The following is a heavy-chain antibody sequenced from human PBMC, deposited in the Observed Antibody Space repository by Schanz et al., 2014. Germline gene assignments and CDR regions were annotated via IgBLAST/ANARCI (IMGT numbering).Heavy chain of an antibody. Sequence: QVQLVESGGGVVQPGRSLRLSCAASGFTFSSYAMHWVRQAPGKGLEWVAVISHDGSNKYYADSVEGRFTISRDVAKNTLYLQMFSLRAEDMGVYYCAGGKTTGLAYWGQGTQVAVSS. D-gene: IGHD4-4*01. CDR3: AGGKTTGLAY. CDR2: ISHDGSNK. CDR1: GFTFSSYA. V-gene: IGHV3-30*14. J-gene: IGHJ4*02.